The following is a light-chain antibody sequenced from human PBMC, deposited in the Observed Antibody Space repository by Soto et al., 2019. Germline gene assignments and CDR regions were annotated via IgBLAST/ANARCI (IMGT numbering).Light chain of an antibody. CDR2: GAF. CDR1: QSVGNN. Sequence: EVVLTQSPGTLSLSPGERATLSCRTSQSVGNNLAWYQQKPGQAPRLLMYGAFIRAPGLPVRFSGSGSGTDFTLTIPRLEPEDFAVYYCLQYGSSVWTFGQGTKVVIK. CDR3: LQYGSSVWT. V-gene: IGKV3-20*01. J-gene: IGKJ1*01.